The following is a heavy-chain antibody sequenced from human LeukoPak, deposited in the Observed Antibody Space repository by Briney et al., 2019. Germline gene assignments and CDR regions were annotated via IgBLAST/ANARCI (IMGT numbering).Heavy chain of an antibody. Sequence: GGSLRLSCAASGFTFSGYVMTWVRQAPGKGLECVSSITFSSSHIYYADSVKGRFTISRDNSKNTLYLQMNSLRAEDTAVYYCAKDRTAGLDYWGQGTLVTVSS. CDR3: AKDRTAGLDY. J-gene: IGHJ4*02. V-gene: IGHV3-21*01. CDR2: ITFSSSHI. D-gene: IGHD6-19*01. CDR1: GFTFSGYV.